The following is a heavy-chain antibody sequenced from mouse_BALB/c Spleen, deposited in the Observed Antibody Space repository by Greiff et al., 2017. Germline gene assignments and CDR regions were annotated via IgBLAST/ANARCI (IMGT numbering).Heavy chain of an antibody. J-gene: IGHJ3*01. CDR3: AREEGEYDYGFAY. D-gene: IGHD2-4*01. CDR1: GFTFSSYA. Sequence: DVMLVESGGGLVKPGGSLKLSCAASGFTFSSYAMSWVRQTPEKRLEWVASISSGGSTYYPDSVKGRFTISRDNARNILYLQMSSLRSEDTAMYYCAREEGEYDYGFAYWGQGTLVTVSA. CDR2: ISSGGST. V-gene: IGHV5-6-5*01.